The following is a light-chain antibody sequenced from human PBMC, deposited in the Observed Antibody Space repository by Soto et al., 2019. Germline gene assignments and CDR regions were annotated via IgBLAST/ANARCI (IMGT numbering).Light chain of an antibody. J-gene: IGKJ1*01. CDR2: GAS. V-gene: IGKV3-15*01. CDR1: QSVSSN. Sequence: EIVMTQSPATLSVSPGERATLSCRASQSVSSNLAWYQQRPGQAPRLLIYGASTRATGIPARFNGSGSGTEFTLTISSLQSEDFAVYYCHQYNNWPSWTFGQGTKVDIK. CDR3: HQYNNWPSWT.